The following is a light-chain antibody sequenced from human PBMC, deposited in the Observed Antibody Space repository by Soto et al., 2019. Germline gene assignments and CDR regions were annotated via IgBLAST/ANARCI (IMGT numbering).Light chain of an antibody. CDR2: DAS. J-gene: IGKJ5*01. CDR3: QQYNSPLT. Sequence: DTPLTQSPSTLSAPVGHRXIIXCRASQSISNWLAWYQQKPGKAPKLLIYDASSLESGVPSRFSGSGSGTEFTLTISSLQPDDFATYYCQQYNSPLTFGQGTRLEIK. CDR1: QSISNW. V-gene: IGKV1-5*01.